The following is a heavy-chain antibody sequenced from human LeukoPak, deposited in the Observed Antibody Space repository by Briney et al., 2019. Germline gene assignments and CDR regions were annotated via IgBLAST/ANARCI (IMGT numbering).Heavy chain of an antibody. Sequence: SETLSLTCAVYGGSCDDYYCSWIRQPPGKGLEWVGEIHPHGIFYYNSSLMSRVTISIDTSKTQFSLRLTSVTATDTAFYYCVRGRDRSKAGDHWGQGSLVTVSS. J-gene: IGHJ4*02. V-gene: IGHV4-34*01. CDR2: IHPHGIF. D-gene: IGHD5-24*01. CDR3: VRGRDRSKAGDH. CDR1: GGSCDDYY.